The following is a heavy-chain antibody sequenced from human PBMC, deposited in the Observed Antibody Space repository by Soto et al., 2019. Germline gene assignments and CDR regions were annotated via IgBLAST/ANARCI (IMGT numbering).Heavy chain of an antibody. D-gene: IGHD3-10*01. CDR2: TTGSGFST. J-gene: IGHJ6*02. V-gene: IGHV3-23*01. Sequence: EVQLLESGGGLVQPGGSLRLSCAATGFTFSSYAMAWVRQAPGRGLEWVSATTGSGFSTYYADSVKGRFTISRENSKNTLYLQMNSLRVEDTAVFYCAKSRSLVTYGYYDNGMDGWGQGTTVTVSS. CDR3: AKSRSLVTYGYYDNGMDG. CDR1: GFTFSSYA.